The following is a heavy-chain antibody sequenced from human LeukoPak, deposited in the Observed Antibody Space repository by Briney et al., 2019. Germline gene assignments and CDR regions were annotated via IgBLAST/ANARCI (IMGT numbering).Heavy chain of an antibody. V-gene: IGHV4-39*01. Sequence: SETLSLTCTVSGGSISSYYWGCIRQPPGKGLEWIGTIYYSGSTYYNPSLKSRVTISVDTSKKQFSLELSSVTAADTAVYYCARIGGIAVAGTFDYWGQGTLVTVSS. CDR3: ARIGGIAVAGTFDY. J-gene: IGHJ4*02. CDR2: IYYSGST. D-gene: IGHD6-19*01. CDR1: GGSISSYY.